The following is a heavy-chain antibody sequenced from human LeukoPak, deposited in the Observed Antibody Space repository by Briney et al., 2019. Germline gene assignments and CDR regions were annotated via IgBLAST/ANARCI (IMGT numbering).Heavy chain of an antibody. J-gene: IGHJ5*02. Sequence: ASVKVSCKASGYTFTNYYMHWVRQAPGQGLEWMGIINPFGGSTNYAQKFQGRVTMTRETPTSTVYMELSSLRSEDTAVYYCARGNLYDSSGGYSYSNWIDTWGQGTLVTVSS. D-gene: IGHD3-22*01. CDR2: INPFGGST. V-gene: IGHV1-46*01. CDR3: ARGNLYDSSGGYSYSNWIDT. CDR1: GYTFTNYY.